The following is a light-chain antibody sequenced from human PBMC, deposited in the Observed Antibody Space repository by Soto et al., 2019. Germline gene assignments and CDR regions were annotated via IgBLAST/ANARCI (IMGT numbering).Light chain of an antibody. V-gene: IGLV2-14*01. CDR2: EVS. J-gene: IGLJ3*02. Sequence: QSALTQPASVSGSPGQSITISCTGTSSDVGGYNYVSWYQQHPGKAPKLMISEVSNRPSGVSNRFSGSKSGNTASLTISGLPAEEEADDYCPSYTSSSPLGVFGGGTKLT. CDR1: SSDVGGYNY. CDR3: PSYTSSSPLGV.